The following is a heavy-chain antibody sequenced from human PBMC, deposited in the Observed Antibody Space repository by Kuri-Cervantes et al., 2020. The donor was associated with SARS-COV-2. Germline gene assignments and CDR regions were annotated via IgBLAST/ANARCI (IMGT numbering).Heavy chain of an antibody. CDR1: GFTFSSYD. CDR3: ARGYYDSSGYPLGWYFDL. Sequence: GESLRLSCAASGFTFSSYDMHWVRQATGKGLEWVSAIGTAGDTYYPGSVKGRFTISRENAKNSLYLQMNSLRAGDTAVYYCARGYYDSSGYPLGWYFDLWGRGTLVTVSS. J-gene: IGHJ2*01. D-gene: IGHD3-22*01. V-gene: IGHV3-13*04. CDR2: IGTAGDT.